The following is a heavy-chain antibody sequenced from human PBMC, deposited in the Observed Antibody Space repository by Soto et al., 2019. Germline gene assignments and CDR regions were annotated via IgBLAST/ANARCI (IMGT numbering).Heavy chain of an antibody. CDR1: GGSISSGGYY. CDR3: ARGNELLWFGELLPRGFYYFDY. CDR2: IYYSGST. J-gene: IGHJ4*02. Sequence: SETLSLTCTVSGGSISSGGYYWSWIRQHPGKGLEWIGYIYYSGSTYYNPSLKSRVTISVDTSKNQFSLKLSSVTAADTAVYYCARGNELLWFGELLPRGFYYFDYWGQGTLVTVSS. V-gene: IGHV4-31*03. D-gene: IGHD3-10*01.